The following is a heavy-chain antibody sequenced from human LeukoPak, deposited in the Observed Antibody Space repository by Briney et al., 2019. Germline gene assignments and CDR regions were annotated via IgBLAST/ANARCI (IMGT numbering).Heavy chain of an antibody. V-gene: IGHV1-18*01. Sequence: GASVKVSCKASGYTFTSYGISWVRQAPGQGLEWMGWISAYNGNTNYAQKLQGRVTMTTDTSTSTAYMELRSLRSDDTAVYYCASSLGYYDSSGYYCRYWGQGTLVTVSS. CDR2: ISAYNGNT. CDR3: ASSLGYYDSSGYYCRY. D-gene: IGHD3-22*01. CDR1: GYTFTSYG. J-gene: IGHJ4*02.